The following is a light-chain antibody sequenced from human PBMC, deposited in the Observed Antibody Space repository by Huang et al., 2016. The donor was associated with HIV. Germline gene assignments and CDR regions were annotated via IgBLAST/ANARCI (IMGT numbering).Light chain of an antibody. CDR1: QYVSSN. CDR3: QQYNNWPRT. J-gene: IGKJ2*01. Sequence: ERVMTQSPATLSVSLGETATLSCRASQYVSSNLAWYQQKPGQAPRRLIYGASTRVTDIPARFSGSGSGIEFTLTISTLQSEDSAVYYCQQYNNWPRTFGQGTKLEIK. V-gene: IGKV3-15*01. CDR2: GAS.